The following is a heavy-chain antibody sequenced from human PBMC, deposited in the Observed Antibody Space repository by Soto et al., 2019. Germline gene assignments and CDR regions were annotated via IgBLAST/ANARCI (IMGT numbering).Heavy chain of an antibody. CDR2: IYYSGST. CDR1: GGSISSGGYY. CDR3: ARGSSSSTPFDY. Sequence: QVQLQESGPGLVKPSQTLSLTCTVSGGSISSGGYYWSWIRQHPGKGLEWIGYIYYSGSTYYNPSLQSRVTISVDTSKNQFSLQLSAVTAADTAVYYCARGSSSSTPFDYWGQGTLVTVSS. V-gene: IGHV4-31*03. D-gene: IGHD6-13*01. J-gene: IGHJ4*02.